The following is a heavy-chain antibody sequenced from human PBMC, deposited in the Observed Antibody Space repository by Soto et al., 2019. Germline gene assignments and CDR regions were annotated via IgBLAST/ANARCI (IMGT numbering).Heavy chain of an antibody. Sequence: EVQLVESGGGLVKPGGSLRLSCAASGFTFTRYSMNWVRQAPGKGLEWVSSISSTTNYIYYAYSMKGRFTVSRDNAKNSVYLDMNSLSAEDTAVYYCAREYEDLTSTFDYWGQVTLVTVSS. J-gene: IGHJ4*02. V-gene: IGHV3-21*01. D-gene: IGHD3-3*01. CDR1: GFTFTRYS. CDR3: AREYEDLTSTFDY. CDR2: ISSTTNYI.